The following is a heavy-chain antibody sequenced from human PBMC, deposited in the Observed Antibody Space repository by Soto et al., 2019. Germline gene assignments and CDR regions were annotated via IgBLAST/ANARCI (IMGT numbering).Heavy chain of an antibody. CDR2: IYYSGST. CDR3: ARDRRSYGHSFDP. CDR1: GGSISSGGYY. Sequence: SETLSLTCTVSGGSISSGGYYWSWIRQHPGKGLEWIGYIYYSGSTYYNPSLKSRVTISVDTSKNQFSLKLSSVTAADTAVYYCARDRRSYGHSFDPWGQGTLVTVSS. V-gene: IGHV4-31*03. J-gene: IGHJ5*02. D-gene: IGHD5-18*01.